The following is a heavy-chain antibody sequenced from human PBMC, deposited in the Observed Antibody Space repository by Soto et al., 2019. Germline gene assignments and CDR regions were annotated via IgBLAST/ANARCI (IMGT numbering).Heavy chain of an antibody. CDR2: LYGSGRGI. V-gene: IGHV3-23*01. CDR1: GFTFSTYA. Sequence: GGSLRLSCAAYGFTFSTYAMSWVRQAPGKGLEWVAGLYGSGRGISYADSVKGRFTISRDNAKNSLYLQMNSLRAEDTAVYYCARDLSITMVRGVLDYWGQGTLVTVSS. D-gene: IGHD3-10*01. CDR3: ARDLSITMVRGVLDY. J-gene: IGHJ4*02.